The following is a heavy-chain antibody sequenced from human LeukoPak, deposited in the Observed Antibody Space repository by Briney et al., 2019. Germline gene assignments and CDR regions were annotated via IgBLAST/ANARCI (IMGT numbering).Heavy chain of an antibody. CDR2: ISSSSSYI. CDR1: GFTFSSYS. CDR3: ARDRGRLGPLDY. Sequence: PGGSLRLSCAASGFTFSSYSMNWVRQAPGKGLEWVSSISSSSSYIYYADSVKGRFTISRDNAKNSLYLQMNSLRAEDTAVYYCARDRGRLGPLDYWGQGTLVTVSS. D-gene: IGHD3-16*01. V-gene: IGHV3-21*01. J-gene: IGHJ4*02.